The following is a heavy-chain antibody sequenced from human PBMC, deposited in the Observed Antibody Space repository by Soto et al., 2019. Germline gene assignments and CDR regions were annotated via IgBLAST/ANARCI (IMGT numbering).Heavy chain of an antibody. CDR3: AKGGTVVVGAPVRTYGMDV. V-gene: IGHV3-30*18. CDR2: ISYDGRNK. J-gene: IGHJ6*02. D-gene: IGHD2-15*01. CDR1: GFIFSSYG. Sequence: QVQLVESGGGVVQPGMSLRLSCAGSGFIFSSYGMHWVRQAPGKGLEWLAVISYDGRNKYYAETVKGRFTISRDNSRKCGCGQRDSGGGGDRAVFFCAKGGTVVVGAPVRTYGMDVGGQGAPVPVSS.